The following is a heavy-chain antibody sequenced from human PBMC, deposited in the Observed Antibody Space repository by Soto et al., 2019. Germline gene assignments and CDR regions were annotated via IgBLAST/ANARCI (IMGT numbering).Heavy chain of an antibody. J-gene: IGHJ6*03. CDR3: ARFNGSGTNYYMDV. CDR2: ISVNNGNT. CDR1: GYMFTSYG. V-gene: IGHV1-18*01. Sequence: QVQLVQSGAELKKPGASAKVSCKASGYMFTSYGISWVRQAPGQGLEWMAWISVNNGNTNYAQKFQGRVTMTTDTSTNTAHMELRSLRYDDTAVYYCARFNGSGTNYYMDVWGKGTPVIVSS. D-gene: IGHD3-10*01.